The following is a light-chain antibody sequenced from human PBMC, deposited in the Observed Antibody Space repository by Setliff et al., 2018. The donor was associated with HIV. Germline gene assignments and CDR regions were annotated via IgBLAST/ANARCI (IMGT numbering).Light chain of an antibody. J-gene: IGLJ1*01. CDR2: GDT. V-gene: IGLV1-40*01. CDR3: QSYDESLSGSYV. CDR1: NSNIGAGYD. Sequence: QSALTQSPSVSGAPGQRVTISCTGSNSNIGAGYDVHWYQQLPGTAPKLLIYGDTKRPSGVPDRFSGSKSGTSASLAITGLQAEDEADYYCQSYDESLSGSYVFGTGTKVTVL.